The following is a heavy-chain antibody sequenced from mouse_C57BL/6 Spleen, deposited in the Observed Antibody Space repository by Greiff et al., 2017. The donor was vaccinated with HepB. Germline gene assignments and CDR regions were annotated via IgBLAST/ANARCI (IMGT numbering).Heavy chain of an antibody. CDR2: ISSGSSTI. Sequence: EVQRVESGGGLVKPGGSLKLSCAASGFTFSDYGMHWVRQAPEKGLEWVAYISSGSSTIYYADTVKGRFTISRDNAKNTLFLQMTSLRSEDTAMYYCARGGYYYGSRGNYFDYWGQGTTLTVSS. CDR1: GFTFSDYG. J-gene: IGHJ2*01. D-gene: IGHD1-1*01. CDR3: ARGGYYYGSRGNYFDY. V-gene: IGHV5-17*01.